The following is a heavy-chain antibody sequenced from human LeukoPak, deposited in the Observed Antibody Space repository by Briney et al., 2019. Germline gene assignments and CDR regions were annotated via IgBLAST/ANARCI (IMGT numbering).Heavy chain of an antibody. Sequence: GGSLRLSCAASGFTFSSYSMNWVRQAPGKGLEWVSYISSSSSTIYYADSVKGRFTISRDNAKNSLYLQMNSLRAEDTAVYYCARDFRNGDYPKQGWGQGTLVTVSS. V-gene: IGHV3-48*01. D-gene: IGHD4-17*01. J-gene: IGHJ4*02. CDR3: ARDFRNGDYPKQG. CDR1: GFTFSSYS. CDR2: ISSSSSTI.